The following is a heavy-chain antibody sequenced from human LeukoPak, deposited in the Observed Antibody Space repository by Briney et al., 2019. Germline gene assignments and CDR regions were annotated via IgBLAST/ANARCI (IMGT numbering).Heavy chain of an antibody. V-gene: IGHV3-74*01. CDR1: GFTFSNYW. D-gene: IGHD3-10*01. J-gene: IGHJ4*02. CDR3: TRGPYSGSATYYNDY. Sequence: GGSLRLSCAASGFTFSNYWMNWLRRAPGKGLVWVSRIYSDGSTTSYADSVKGRFTISRDNAKNTLYLQMNSLRAEDTAVYYRTRGPYSGSATYYNDYWGQGTLVTVSS. CDR2: IYSDGSTT.